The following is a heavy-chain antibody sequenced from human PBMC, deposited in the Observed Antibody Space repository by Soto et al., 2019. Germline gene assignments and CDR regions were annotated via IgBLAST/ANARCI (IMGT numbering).Heavy chain of an antibody. CDR1: GFTFDDYA. D-gene: IGHD6-19*01. V-gene: IGHV3-9*01. J-gene: IGHJ6*03. CDR2: ISWNSGSI. Sequence: GGSLRLSCAASGFTFDDYAMHWVRQAPGKGLEWVSGISWNSGSIGYADSVKGRFTISRDNAKNSLYLQMNSLRAEDTALYYCAKDTEWLVRYMDVWGKGTTVTVSS. CDR3: AKDTEWLVRYMDV.